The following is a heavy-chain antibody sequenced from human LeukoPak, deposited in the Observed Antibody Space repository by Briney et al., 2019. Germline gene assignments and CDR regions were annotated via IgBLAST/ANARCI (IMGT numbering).Heavy chain of an antibody. CDR2: IYHSEST. CDR1: GGSISSSNW. J-gene: IGHJ4*02. CDR3: ARAVGYFDHSLDY. V-gene: IGHV4-4*02. Sequence: SQTLSLTCAVSGGSISSSNWWSWVRQPPGKGLEWFGEIYHSESTNYIPSLKSRVTISVDKSKNQFSLKLSSVTAADTAVYYCARAVGYFDHSLDYWGQGTLVTVSS. D-gene: IGHD3-9*01.